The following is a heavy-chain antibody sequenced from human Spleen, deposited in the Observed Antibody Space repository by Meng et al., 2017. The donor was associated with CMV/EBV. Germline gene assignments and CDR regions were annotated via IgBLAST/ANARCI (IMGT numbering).Heavy chain of an antibody. D-gene: IGHD3-22*01. CDR3: TTDWETYYYDSSGYSGY. V-gene: IGHV3-15*01. CDR2: IKSKTDGGTT. J-gene: IGHJ4*02. CDR1: FSTAW. Sequence: FSTAWMSWVRQAPGQGLEWVGRIKSKTDGGTTDYAAPVKGRFTISRDDSKNTLYLQMNSLKTEDTAVYYCTTDWETYYYDSSGYSGYWGQGTLVTVSS.